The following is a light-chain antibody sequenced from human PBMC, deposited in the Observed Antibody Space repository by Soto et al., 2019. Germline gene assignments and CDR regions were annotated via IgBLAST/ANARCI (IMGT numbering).Light chain of an antibody. CDR1: QSVTTN. J-gene: IGKJ4*01. CDR2: GAS. Sequence: EVVMTQSPATLSVSPGARATLSCRASQSVTTNMAWYQQKPGQAPRLLIYGASTRATGIPARFSGSGSGTDFTLTISSLQSEDFAVYYCQQYGSSFSFGGGTKVDIK. V-gene: IGKV3-15*01. CDR3: QQYGSSFS.